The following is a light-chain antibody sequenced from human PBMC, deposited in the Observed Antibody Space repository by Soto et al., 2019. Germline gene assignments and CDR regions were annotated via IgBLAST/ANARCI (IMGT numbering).Light chain of an antibody. CDR2: WAS. J-gene: IGKJ1*01. Sequence: DIVMTQSPDSLAVSLGERATINCKSSQSGLYSSNNKNYLAWYQQKPGQPPKLLIYWASTRESGVPDRFSGSGSGTDFTLTISSLQAEDVAVYYCQQYYRPWTFGQETKVEIK. CDR1: QSGLYSSNNKNY. V-gene: IGKV4-1*01. CDR3: QQYYRPWT.